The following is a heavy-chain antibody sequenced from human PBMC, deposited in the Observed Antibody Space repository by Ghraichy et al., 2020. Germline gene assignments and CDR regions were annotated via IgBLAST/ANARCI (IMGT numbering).Heavy chain of an antibody. CDR2: IYQNHNT. Sequence: GGSLRLSCEASEFSVRDNYMSWVRLAPGKGLEWISVIYQNHNTYYANSVRGRFTVSRDDSKNTVYLQMNSLRAEDTAMYYCASRLGVADARESGYWGQGTRVTVSS. D-gene: IGHD6-19*01. CDR1: EFSVRDNY. CDR3: ASRLGVADARESGY. V-gene: IGHV3-53*01. J-gene: IGHJ4*02.